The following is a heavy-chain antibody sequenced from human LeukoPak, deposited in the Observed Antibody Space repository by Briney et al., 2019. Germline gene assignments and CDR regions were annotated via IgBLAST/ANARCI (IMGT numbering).Heavy chain of an antibody. CDR2: IIPIFGTA. CDR1: GGTFSSYA. CDR3: ARGPHTSSWYKHAFDI. D-gene: IGHD6-13*01. V-gene: IGHV1-69*13. J-gene: IGHJ3*02. Sequence: SVKVSCKASGGTFSSYAISWVRQAPGQGLEWMGGIIPIFGTANYAQKFQGRVTITADESTRTAHMELSSLRSDATAVYYCARGPHTSSWYKHAFDIWAQGTMVTVSS.